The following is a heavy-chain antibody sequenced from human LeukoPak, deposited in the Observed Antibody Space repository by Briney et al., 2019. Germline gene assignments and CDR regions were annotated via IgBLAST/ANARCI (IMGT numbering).Heavy chain of an antibody. CDR2: TKEDGSEK. D-gene: IGHD5-18*01. V-gene: IGHV3-7*05. J-gene: IGHJ3*02. CDR1: GFTFSSYE. CDR3: ATDRGYSSFDI. Sequence: PGGSLRLSCAASGFTFSSYEMNWVRQAPGKGLEWVASTKEDGSEKYYVGSVGGRFTISRDNAKNSLFLQMNSLRAEDTAVYYCATDRGYSSFDIWGQGTMVTVSS.